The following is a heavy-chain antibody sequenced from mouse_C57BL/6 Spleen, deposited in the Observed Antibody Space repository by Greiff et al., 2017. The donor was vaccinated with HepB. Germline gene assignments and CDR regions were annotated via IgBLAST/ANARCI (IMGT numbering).Heavy chain of an antibody. Sequence: QVQLKESGAELMKPGASVKLSCKATGYTFTGYWIEWVKQRPGHGLEWIGEILPGSGSTNYNEKFKGKATFTADTSSNTAYMQLSSLTTDDSAIYYCARGGAMVTTGYYFDYWGQGTTLTVSS. CDR3: ARGGAMVTTGYYFDY. CDR1: GYTFTGYW. V-gene: IGHV1-9*01. CDR2: ILPGSGST. D-gene: IGHD2-2*01. J-gene: IGHJ2*01.